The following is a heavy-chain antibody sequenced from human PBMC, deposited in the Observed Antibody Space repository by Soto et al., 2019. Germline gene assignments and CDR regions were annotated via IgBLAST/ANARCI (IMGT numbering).Heavy chain of an antibody. CDR3: ARDWGVVSYYYGMDF. V-gene: IGHV1-8*01. D-gene: IGHD7-27*01. CDR1: GYPFTSHD. CDR2: MSPNTGNT. Sequence: ASVKVSCKASGYPFTSHDINWVRQAPGQGLEWMGWMSPNTGNTGYAQKFQGRVTMTRNTSMSTVYMELSSLRSDDTAVYFCARDWGVVSYYYGMDFWGQGATVTVSS. J-gene: IGHJ6*02.